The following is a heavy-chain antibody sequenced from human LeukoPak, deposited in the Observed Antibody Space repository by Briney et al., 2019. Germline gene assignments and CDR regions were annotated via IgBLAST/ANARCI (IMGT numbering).Heavy chain of an antibody. CDR3: ARMRDWFDP. CDR1: GGSISSHC. J-gene: IGHJ5*02. CDR2: IYYSGST. V-gene: IGHV4-59*11. Sequence: SETLSLTCTVSGGSISSHCWSWIRQPPGKGLEWIGYIYYSGSTNYNPSLKSRVTMSVDTSKNHFSLKLSSVTAADTAVYYCARMRDWFDPWGQGTLVTVSS.